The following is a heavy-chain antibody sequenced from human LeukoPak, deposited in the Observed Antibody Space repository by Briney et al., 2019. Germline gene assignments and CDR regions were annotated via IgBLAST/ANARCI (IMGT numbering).Heavy chain of an antibody. D-gene: IGHD3-22*01. V-gene: IGHV1-2*02. CDR3: ARGGYYDSSGYYADY. J-gene: IGHJ4*02. CDR2: INPNSGGT. Sequence: ASVKVSCKASGYTFTGYYMHWVRQAPGQGLEWMGWINPNSGGTNYAQKLQGRVTMTRDTSISTAYMELSRLRSDDTAVYYCARGGYYDSSGYYADYWGQGTLVTVSS. CDR1: GYTFTGYY.